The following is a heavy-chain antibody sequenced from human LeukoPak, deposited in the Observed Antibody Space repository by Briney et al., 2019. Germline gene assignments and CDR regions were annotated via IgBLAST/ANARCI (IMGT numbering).Heavy chain of an antibody. CDR3: AKEVGYDSSGYDDF. D-gene: IGHD3-22*01. V-gene: IGHV3-23*01. J-gene: IGHJ4*02. CDR1: GFTFSNYA. Sequence: PGGSLRLSCAASGFTFSNYAMSWVRQAPGKGLEWVSAISGSGSSTYYADSVKGRFTISRDNPKNTVYLQMNSLRAEDTALYYCAKEVGYDSSGYDDFWGQGTLVTVSS. CDR2: ISGSGSST.